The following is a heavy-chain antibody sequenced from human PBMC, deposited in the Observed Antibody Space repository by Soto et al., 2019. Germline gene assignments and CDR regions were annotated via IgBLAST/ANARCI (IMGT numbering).Heavy chain of an antibody. V-gene: IGHV3-33*01. CDR3: ARDSGDMVRGVGGGLDY. D-gene: IGHD3-10*01. J-gene: IGHJ4*02. CDR1: GFTFSSYG. Sequence: QVQLVESGGGVVQPGRSMRLSCAASGFTFSSYGMHWVRQAPGKGLEWVAVIWHDGSNKYYADSVKGRFTISRDNSKNTLYLQMNCLRAEDTAVYYCARDSGDMVRGVGGGLDYWGQGTLVTVSS. CDR2: IWHDGSNK.